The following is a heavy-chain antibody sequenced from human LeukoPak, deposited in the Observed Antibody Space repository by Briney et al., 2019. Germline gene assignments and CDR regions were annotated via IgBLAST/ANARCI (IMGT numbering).Heavy chain of an antibody. J-gene: IGHJ3*02. Sequence: PSETLSLTFTVSGGSISSYYWSWVRQPPGKGLEWIGHMYYTGITNYNPSLKSRVSMSGNTSKNQLSLNLNSVTAADTAMYYCARSSPREYAFDIWGQGTMVTVSS. V-gene: IGHV4-59*12. CDR2: MYYTGIT. CDR3: ARSSPREYAFDI. CDR1: GGSISSYY.